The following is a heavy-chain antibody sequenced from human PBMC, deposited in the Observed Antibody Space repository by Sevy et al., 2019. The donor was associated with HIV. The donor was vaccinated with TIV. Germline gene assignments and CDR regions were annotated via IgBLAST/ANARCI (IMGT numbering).Heavy chain of an antibody. CDR2: IWHDGSNK. CDR3: ARETDNSARWLDP. CDR1: GFTFNFHG. D-gene: IGHD4-4*01. V-gene: IGHV3-30*02. J-gene: IGHJ5*02. Sequence: GGSLRLSCAASGFTFNFHGMHWVRQAPGKGLEWVAFIWHDGSNKYMADSVKGRFTISRDNSKNTLFLQMNSLTVEGTAGYYCARETDNSARWLDPWGQGTLVTVSS.